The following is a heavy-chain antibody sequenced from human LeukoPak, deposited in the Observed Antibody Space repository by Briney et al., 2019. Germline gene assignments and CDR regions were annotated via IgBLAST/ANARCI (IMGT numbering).Heavy chain of an antibody. V-gene: IGHV1-69*04. Sequence: ASVKVSCKASGGTFSSYAISWVRQAPGQGLEWMGRIIPILGIANYAQKLQGRVTITEDKSTSTAYMELSSLRSEDTAVYYCARERYYDSSGYLFDYWGQGTLVTVSS. CDR1: GGTFSSYA. D-gene: IGHD3-22*01. J-gene: IGHJ4*02. CDR3: ARERYYDSSGYLFDY. CDR2: IIPILGIA.